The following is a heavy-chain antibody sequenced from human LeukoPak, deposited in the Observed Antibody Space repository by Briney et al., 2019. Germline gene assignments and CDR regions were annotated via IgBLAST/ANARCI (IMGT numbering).Heavy chain of an antibody. V-gene: IGHV3-30*03. CDR3: ARAAFSGYGIAY. CDR2: ISYDGSRR. D-gene: IGHD5-12*01. CDR1: GFTFSSYA. J-gene: IGHJ4*02. Sequence: GGSLRLSCIVSGFTFSSYAMHWVRQAPGRGLEWVAVISYDGSRRHYADSVKGRFTISRDSSLSLEMNSLRPEDTAVYYCARAAFSGYGIAYWGQGSLVTVSS.